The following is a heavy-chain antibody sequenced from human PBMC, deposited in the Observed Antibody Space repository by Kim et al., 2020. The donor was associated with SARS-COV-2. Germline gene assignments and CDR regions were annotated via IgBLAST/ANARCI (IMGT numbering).Heavy chain of an antibody. CDR3: ARGGLQGAVDI. CDR1: GFTFSSSG. Sequence: GGSLRLSCAASGFTFSSSGMNWVRQAPGKGLEWVSSISSSSSYKHYVDSVKGRFTISRDNAKNSLYLQMNSLRAEDTAVYYCARGGLQGAVDIWGQGTMVTVSS. J-gene: IGHJ3*02. V-gene: IGHV3-21*06. D-gene: IGHD3-16*01. CDR2: ISSSSSYK.